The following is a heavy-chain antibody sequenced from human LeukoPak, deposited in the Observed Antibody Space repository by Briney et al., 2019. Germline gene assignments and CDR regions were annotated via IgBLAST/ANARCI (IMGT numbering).Heavy chain of an antibody. CDR3: TSTYQAFDI. CDR1: GSTFGDYA. CDR2: IRSKAYGGTT. J-gene: IGHJ3*02. V-gene: IGHV3-49*04. D-gene: IGHD2-2*01. Sequence: GSLRLSCTASGSTFGDYAMSWVRHAPGKGLEWVGFIRSKAYGGTTEYAASVKGRFTISRDDSKSIAYLQMNSLKTEDTAVYYCTSTYQAFDIWGQGTMVTVSS.